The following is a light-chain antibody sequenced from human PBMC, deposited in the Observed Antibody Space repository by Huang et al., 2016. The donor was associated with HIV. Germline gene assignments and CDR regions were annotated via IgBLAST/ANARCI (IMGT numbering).Light chain of an antibody. CDR3: QQYGRSPS. J-gene: IGKJ3*01. Sequence: EIVLTQSPGTLSLSPGERATLSCRASQSVSSSYLAWYQQQPGQAPRLLIYGASSRTTGIPDRFSGSESGTDFTLTISRLEPEDFAVYYCQQYGRSPSFGPGTKVDIK. CDR1: QSVSSSY. V-gene: IGKV3-20*01. CDR2: GAS.